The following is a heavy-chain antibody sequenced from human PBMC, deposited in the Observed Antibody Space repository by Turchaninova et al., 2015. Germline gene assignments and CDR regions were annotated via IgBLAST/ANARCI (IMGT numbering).Heavy chain of an antibody. CDR2: INHSGGT. CDR1: GGAFSGHY. J-gene: IGHJ3*02. D-gene: IGHD3-10*01. CDR3: ARPSRSGDDAFDI. V-gene: IGHV4-34*01. Sequence: QVQLQQWGAGLLTPSDPLSLPCVVYGGAFSGHYWNWIRQPPGKGLEWIGEINHSGGTNYNPSLESRVTMSLDTSKNQFSLKLSSVTAADTAVYYCARPSRSGDDAFDIWGQGTMVTVSS.